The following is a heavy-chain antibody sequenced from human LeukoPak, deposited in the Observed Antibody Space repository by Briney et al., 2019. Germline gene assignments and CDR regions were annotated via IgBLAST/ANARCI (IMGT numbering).Heavy chain of an antibody. D-gene: IGHD6-13*01. CDR1: GFTFSSYS. V-gene: IGHV3-48*02. CDR3: AKSSSWLYYFDY. Sequence: GGSLRLSCAASGFTFSSYSMNWVRQAPGKGLEWVSYISSSSSTIYYADSVKGRFTISGDNAKNSLYLQMNSLRDEDTAVYYCAKSSSWLYYFDYWGQGTLVTVSS. CDR2: ISSSSSTI. J-gene: IGHJ4*02.